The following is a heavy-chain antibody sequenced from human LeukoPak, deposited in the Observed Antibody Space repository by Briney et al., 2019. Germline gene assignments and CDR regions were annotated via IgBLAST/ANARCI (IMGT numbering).Heavy chain of an antibody. Sequence: GGSLRLSCAASGFTFRSHWMHWVRRVPGKGLVWVSHISTDGTTTNYADSVKGRFTISRDNAKDTLYLQMHSLRVDDTAVYYCARSLGYSSGGWGQGTLVTVSS. D-gene: IGHD2-15*01. V-gene: IGHV3-74*01. J-gene: IGHJ4*02. CDR3: ARSLGYSSGG. CDR2: ISTDGTTT. CDR1: GFTFRSHW.